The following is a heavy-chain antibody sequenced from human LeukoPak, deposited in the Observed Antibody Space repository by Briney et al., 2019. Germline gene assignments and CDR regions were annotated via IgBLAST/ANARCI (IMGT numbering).Heavy chain of an antibody. CDR3: ATYKNWVAGDV. CDR1: GFSFSDSW. D-gene: IGHD7-27*01. Sequence: PGGSLRLSCAASGFSFSDSWMSWVRQAPGKGPEWVANIKADESQEHYADSVKGRFTVSRDNAKNSLFLQMNSLRVEDTAVYYCATYKNWVAGDVWGQGTTVSVSS. J-gene: IGHJ6*02. CDR2: IKADESQE. V-gene: IGHV3-7*01.